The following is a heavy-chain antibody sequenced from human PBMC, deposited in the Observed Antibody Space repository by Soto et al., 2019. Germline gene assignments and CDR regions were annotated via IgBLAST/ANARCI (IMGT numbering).Heavy chain of an antibody. CDR3: ARVPAAIVGGSRAALGDWFDP. CDR1: GGSFSGYY. V-gene: IGHV4-34*01. D-gene: IGHD2-2*01. Sequence: QVQLQQWGAGLLKPSETLSLTCAVYGGSFSGYYWGWIRQPPGKGLEWIGEINHSGSTNNPSLKSRVTISVDTSKNQFSLKLSSVTAADTAVYYCARVPAAIVGGSRAALGDWFDPWGQGTLVTVSS. J-gene: IGHJ5*02. CDR2: INHSGST.